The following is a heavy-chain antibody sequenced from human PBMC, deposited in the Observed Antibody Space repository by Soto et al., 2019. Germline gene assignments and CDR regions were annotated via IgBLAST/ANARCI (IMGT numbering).Heavy chain of an antibody. Sequence: QVQLVQSGAEVKKPGASVKVSCKPSGYTFTSYDINWVRQAPGQGLEWMGWMNPNSGNTGYEQQFQGRVTMTRNTAVSTAYMGLSSLSSEDTAVYSCAGGTTVTTWGEHPPYNWVASWGQGTLVTVAS. V-gene: IGHV1-8*01. CDR2: MNPNSGNT. J-gene: IGHJ5*01. D-gene: IGHD4-17*01. CDR1: GYTFTSYD. CDR3: AGGTTVTTWGEHPPYNWVAS.